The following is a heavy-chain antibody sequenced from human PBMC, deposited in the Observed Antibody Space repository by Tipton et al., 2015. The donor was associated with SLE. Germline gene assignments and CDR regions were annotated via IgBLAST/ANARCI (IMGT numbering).Heavy chain of an antibody. V-gene: IGHV1-46*01. J-gene: IGHJ4*02. Sequence: QLVQSGAEVKKPGASVKVSCKASGYTFTSYGISWVRQAPGQGLEWMGIINPSGGTTTYAQKFRGRVTMTRDTSTSTVYMELSSLRSEDTAVYYCSREPLEERYYFDYWGQGTLVTVSS. CDR1: GYTFTSYG. CDR2: INPSGGTT. D-gene: IGHD5-24*01. CDR3: SREPLEERYYFDY.